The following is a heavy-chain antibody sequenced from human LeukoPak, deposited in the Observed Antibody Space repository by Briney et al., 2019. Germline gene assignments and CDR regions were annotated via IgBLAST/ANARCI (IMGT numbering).Heavy chain of an antibody. J-gene: IGHJ6*02. CDR1: GFPFSSYW. D-gene: IGHD3-10*01. V-gene: IGHV3-7*01. CDR3: AREFHYYGSGRSTYGMDV. CDR2: IKQDGSKK. Sequence: GGSLRLSCVASGFPFSSYWMTWVRQAPGKGLEWVANIKQDGSKKSYVDSVKGRFTISRDNAKNTLYLQMNSLRAEDTAVYYCAREFHYYGSGRSTYGMDVWGQGTTVTVSS.